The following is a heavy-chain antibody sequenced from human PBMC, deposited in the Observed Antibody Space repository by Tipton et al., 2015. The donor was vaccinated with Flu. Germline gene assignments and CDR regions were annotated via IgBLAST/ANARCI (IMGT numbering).Heavy chain of an antibody. CDR3: ARRDYSNYVSDPKNWFDP. CDR2: INHSGTT. CDR1: GGSFSGYY. J-gene: IGHJ5*02. V-gene: IGHV4-34*01. D-gene: IGHD4-11*01. Sequence: AGLVKPSETLSLTCAVYGGSFSGYYWSWIRQPPGKGLEWIGEINHSGTTNYNPSLKSRVTISVDTSKNQFSLRLNSVTAADTAVYYCARRDYSNYVSDPKNWFDPWGQGTLVTVSS.